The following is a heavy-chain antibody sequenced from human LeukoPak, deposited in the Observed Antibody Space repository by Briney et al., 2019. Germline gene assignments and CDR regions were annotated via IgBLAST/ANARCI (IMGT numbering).Heavy chain of an antibody. Sequence: SETLSLTCTVSGGSISSYYWSWIRQPAGKGLEWIGRIYTSGSTNYNPSLKSRVTMSVDTSKNQFSLKLSSVNAADTAVYYCARYSSGWSPYYFDYWGQGTLVTVYS. V-gene: IGHV4-4*07. CDR1: GGSISSYY. D-gene: IGHD6-19*01. CDR2: IYTSGST. J-gene: IGHJ4*02. CDR3: ARYSSGWSPYYFDY.